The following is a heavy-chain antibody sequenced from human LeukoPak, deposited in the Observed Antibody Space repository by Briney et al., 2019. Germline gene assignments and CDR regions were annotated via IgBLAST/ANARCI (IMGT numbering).Heavy chain of an antibody. Sequence: GGSLRLSCAASGFTFSDYNMNWVRQAPGKGLEWVSYISGGSDTMFYPDSVKGRFTISRDNAKNSLYLQMYSLRDEDTAVYYCARDDSSSSGHFDLWGRGTLVTVSS. V-gene: IGHV3-48*02. CDR3: ARDDSSSSGHFDL. CDR1: GFTFSDYN. CDR2: ISGGSDTM. J-gene: IGHJ2*01. D-gene: IGHD6-13*01.